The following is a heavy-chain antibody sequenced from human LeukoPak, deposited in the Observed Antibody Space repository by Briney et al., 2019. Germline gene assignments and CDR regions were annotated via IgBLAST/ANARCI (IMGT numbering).Heavy chain of an antibody. CDR1: GGSISSYY. V-gene: IGHV4-59*01. CDR2: IYYSGST. D-gene: IGHD6-19*01. J-gene: IGHJ5*02. Sequence: SETLSLTCTVSGGSISSYYWSWIRQPPGKGLEWMGYIYYSGSTNYNPSHKSRVTISVDTSKNQFSLKLSSVTAADTAVYYCARGGGQWTDNWFDPWGQGTLVTVSS. CDR3: ARGGGQWTDNWFDP.